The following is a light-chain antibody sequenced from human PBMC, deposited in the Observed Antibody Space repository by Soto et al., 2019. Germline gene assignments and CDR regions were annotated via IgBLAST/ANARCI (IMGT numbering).Light chain of an antibody. Sequence: SVLTQPASASGSPGQSVTLPCTGTSSDVGGYDHVSWYQQHPGKAPKLMIYEVTKRPAGVPDRFSGSKSGNTASLTVSGLQAEDEADYYCSSDAGNYNYVFGTGTKGTVL. V-gene: IGLV2-8*01. CDR3: SSDAGNYNYV. J-gene: IGLJ1*01. CDR1: SSDVGGYDH. CDR2: EVT.